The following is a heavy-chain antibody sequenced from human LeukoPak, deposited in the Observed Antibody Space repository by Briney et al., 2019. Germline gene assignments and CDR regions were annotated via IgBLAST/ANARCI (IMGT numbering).Heavy chain of an antibody. Sequence: PSETLSLTCTVSGGSISSSGYYWGWIRQPPGKGLEWIGSIYYSGSTYYNPSLKSRVTISVDTSKNQFSLKLSSVTAADTAVYYCARNRIAVFTWFDPWGQGTLVTVSS. D-gene: IGHD6-19*01. CDR2: IYYSGST. V-gene: IGHV4-39*07. J-gene: IGHJ5*02. CDR3: ARNRIAVFTWFDP. CDR1: GGSISSSGYY.